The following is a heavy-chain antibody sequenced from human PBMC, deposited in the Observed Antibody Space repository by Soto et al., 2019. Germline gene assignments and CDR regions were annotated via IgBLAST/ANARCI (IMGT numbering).Heavy chain of an antibody. V-gene: IGHV3-53*01. CDR2: IYSGGYT. CDR3: GTPAGGGGY. J-gene: IGHJ4*02. Sequence: EVQLVESGGGLIQPGGSLRLSCAVSGFTVSNNYMSWVRQAPGKGLEGVSVIYSGGYTAYGDSVKGRFTISRDNSKKTLYLKKKSRGADDPACFCGGTPAGGGGYWGQGTLVTVSS. CDR1: GFTVSNNY. D-gene: IGHD3-10*01.